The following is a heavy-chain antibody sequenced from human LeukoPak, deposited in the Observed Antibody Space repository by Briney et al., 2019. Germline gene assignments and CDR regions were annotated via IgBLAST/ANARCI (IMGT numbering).Heavy chain of an antibody. CDR1: GVSLDKYY. CDR3: AGGPITMIVSGDYAFDI. V-gene: IGHV4-59*01. Sequence: SETLSLTCSVSGVSLDKYYWTWIRQPPGKGLEWIGYIYYSGSTNYNPFLKSRVTISVDTSKNQFSLKLTSVTAADTAVYYCAGGPITMIVSGDYAFDIWGQGTMVTVSS. J-gene: IGHJ3*02. D-gene: IGHD3-22*01. CDR2: IYYSGST.